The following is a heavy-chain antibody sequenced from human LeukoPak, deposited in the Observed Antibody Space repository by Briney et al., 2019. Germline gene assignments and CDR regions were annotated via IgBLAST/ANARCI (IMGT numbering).Heavy chain of an antibody. CDR1: GGSISSSSYY. V-gene: IGHV4-39*07. D-gene: IGHD3-10*01. J-gene: IGHJ4*02. CDR2: IYYSGST. Sequence: NSSETLSLTCTVSGGSISSSSYYWGWIRQPPGKGLEWIGSIYYSGSTYYNPSLKSRVIISADTSKNQFSLKLSSVTAADTAVYYCARGGYYASGTYNYWGQGTLVTVSS. CDR3: ARGGYYASGTYNY.